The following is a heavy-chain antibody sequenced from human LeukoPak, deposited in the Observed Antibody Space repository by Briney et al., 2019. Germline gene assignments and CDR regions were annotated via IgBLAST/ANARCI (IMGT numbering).Heavy chain of an antibody. Sequence: GASVKVSCKASGYSLTSYYMHWVRQAPGQGLEWMGIIKPRGGGTSYTQKFQGRVTMTRDTSTSTAYMELRSLRSDDTAVYYCARDWVGYYGSGSGGDWFDPWGQGTLVTVSS. V-gene: IGHV1-46*01. D-gene: IGHD3-10*01. CDR3: ARDWVGYYGSGSGGDWFDP. J-gene: IGHJ5*02. CDR1: GYSLTSYY. CDR2: IKPRGGGT.